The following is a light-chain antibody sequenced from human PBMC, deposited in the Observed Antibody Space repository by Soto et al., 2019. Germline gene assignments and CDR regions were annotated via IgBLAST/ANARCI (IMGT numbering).Light chain of an antibody. CDR2: GNS. CDR1: SSNIGAGYD. Sequence: QAVVTQPPSVSGAPGQRVTISCTGSSSNIGAGYDVHWYQQLPGPAPKLLIYGNSNRPSGVPDRFSGSKSGTSASLAITGLQAEDEADYYCQSYDSSLSGSVVFGGGTKLTVL. J-gene: IGLJ2*01. CDR3: QSYDSSLSGSVV. V-gene: IGLV1-40*01.